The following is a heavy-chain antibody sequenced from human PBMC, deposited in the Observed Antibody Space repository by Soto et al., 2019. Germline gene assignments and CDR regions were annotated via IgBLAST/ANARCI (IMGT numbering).Heavy chain of an antibody. CDR2: FSGRSGDT. D-gene: IGHD6-19*01. CDR1: GFSISTHA. V-gene: IGHV3-23*01. Sequence: PGGSLRLSCVASGFSISTHALTWDRQAPGKGLEWVSSFSGRSGDTYYAASVKGRFTISGDSSKNTVILQMNNLRADDTALYYCARDSSAWPNYFDSWGQGIQVTVSS. J-gene: IGHJ4*02. CDR3: ARDSSAWPNYFDS.